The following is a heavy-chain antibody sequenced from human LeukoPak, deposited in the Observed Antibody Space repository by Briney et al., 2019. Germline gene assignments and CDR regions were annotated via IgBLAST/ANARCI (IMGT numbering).Heavy chain of an antibody. CDR3: AKDLSSSGWYGVDY. Sequence: PGGSLRLSCAASGFTFSNFAMTWVRQAPGKGPEWVPYISGSSRTIYYADSVKGRFTISRDNAKNSLYLQMNSLRDEDTAVYYCAKDLSSSGWYGVDYWGQGTLVTVSS. D-gene: IGHD6-19*01. J-gene: IGHJ4*02. V-gene: IGHV3-48*02. CDR2: ISGSSRTI. CDR1: GFTFSNFA.